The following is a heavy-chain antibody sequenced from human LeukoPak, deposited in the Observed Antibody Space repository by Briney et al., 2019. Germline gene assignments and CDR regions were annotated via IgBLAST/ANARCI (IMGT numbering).Heavy chain of an antibody. V-gene: IGHV3-48*03. J-gene: IGHJ6*03. D-gene: IGHD2-15*01. CDR1: GFTLSSYE. Sequence: PGGSLRLSCAASGFTLSSYEMNWVRQAPGKGLEWVSYISSSGSTIYYADSVKGRFTISRDNAKNSLYLQMNSLRAEDTAVYYCAREYCSGGSCYFAYYYYMDVWGKGTTVTVSS. CDR2: ISSSGSTI. CDR3: AREYCSGGSCYFAYYYYMDV.